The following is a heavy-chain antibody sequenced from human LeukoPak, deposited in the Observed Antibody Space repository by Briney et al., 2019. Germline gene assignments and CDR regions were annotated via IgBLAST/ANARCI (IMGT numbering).Heavy chain of an antibody. V-gene: IGHV3-30*02. CDR3: ALIRDYDSTVKDY. CDR1: GFTFSNYG. D-gene: IGHD3-22*01. CDR2: IRYDGSKK. Sequence: GGSLRLSCAASGFTFSNYGMHWVRQAPGKGLEWVAFIRYDGSKKNYADSVRGRFTISRDNSKNTLYLQMNSLRAEDTAVYYCALIRDYDSTVKDYWGQGTPVTVSS. J-gene: IGHJ4*02.